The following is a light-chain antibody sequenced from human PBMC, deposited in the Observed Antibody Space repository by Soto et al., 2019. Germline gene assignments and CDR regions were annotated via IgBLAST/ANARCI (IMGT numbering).Light chain of an antibody. Sequence: SYELTQPPSVSVSPGQTASIPCSGDKLGDKFTCWYQQKPGQSPVLLIYQDIRRPSGIPERFSGSNSGNTTTLTISGTQAMDEADYYCQAWDSVSDVVFGGGTKLTVL. V-gene: IGLV3-1*01. CDR3: QAWDSVSDVV. CDR1: KLGDKF. J-gene: IGLJ2*01. CDR2: QDI.